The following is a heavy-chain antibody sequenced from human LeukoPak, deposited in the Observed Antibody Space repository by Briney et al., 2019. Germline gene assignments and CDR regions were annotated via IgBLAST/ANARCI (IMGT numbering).Heavy chain of an antibody. CDR2: IYCSGST. CDR3: ARVYSSSSGKNAFDI. Sequence: PSETLSLTCTVSGVSISSYYWSWIRQPPGKGLEWIGYIYCSGSTNYNPSLKSRVTISVDTSKNQFSLKVSSVTAADTAVYYCARVYSSSSGKNAFDIWGQGTIVTVSS. V-gene: IGHV4-59*01. J-gene: IGHJ3*02. CDR1: GVSISSYY. D-gene: IGHD6-6*01.